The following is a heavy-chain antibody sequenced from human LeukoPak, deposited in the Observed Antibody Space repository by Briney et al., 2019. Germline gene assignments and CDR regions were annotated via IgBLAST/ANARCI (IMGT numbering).Heavy chain of an antibody. CDR2: IYTSGST. Sequence: PSQTLSLTCTLPGGSHRRDTYYWSWVRQPAGTGLQWLGRIYTSGSTNYNPSLKSRVTISVDPSNNHFSLKLNSVTAADTAFYYCARAAGLGTYYPNWFDPWGQGTLVTVSS. CDR3: ARAAGLGTYYPNWFDP. V-gene: IGHV4-61*02. D-gene: IGHD3-10*01. J-gene: IGHJ5*02. CDR1: GGSHRRDTYY.